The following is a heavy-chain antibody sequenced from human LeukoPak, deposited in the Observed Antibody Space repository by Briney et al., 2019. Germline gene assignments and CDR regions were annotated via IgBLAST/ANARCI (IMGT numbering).Heavy chain of an antibody. Sequence: PGGSLRLSCAASGFTFTDFWLNWVRQAPGKGLEWVAHMRPDGSEKFYVDSVKGRFTISRDNAKNSLYLQMNNLRDDDTAVYYCATGGGGGFGYWGQGTLVTVS. V-gene: IGHV3-7*01. D-gene: IGHD4-23*01. CDR3: ATGGGGGFGY. CDR1: GFTFTDFW. CDR2: MRPDGSEK. J-gene: IGHJ4*02.